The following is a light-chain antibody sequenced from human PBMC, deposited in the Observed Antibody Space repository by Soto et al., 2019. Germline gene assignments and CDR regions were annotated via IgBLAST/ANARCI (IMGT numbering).Light chain of an antibody. Sequence: EIVLTQSPATLSLSPGDRATLFCGASQGINSNYLAWYQHKPGLAPRLLIYDASTRATGIPDRFSGSGSGTDFTLTISRLDPEDFAVYYCQQYGSIPKTFGQGTKLEIK. J-gene: IGKJ2*01. CDR3: QQYGSIPKT. CDR1: QGINSNY. V-gene: IGKV3D-20*01. CDR2: DAS.